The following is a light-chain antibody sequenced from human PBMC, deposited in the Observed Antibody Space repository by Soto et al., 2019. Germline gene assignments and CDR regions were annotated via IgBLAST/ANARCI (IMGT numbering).Light chain of an antibody. CDR1: SRDVGGYNF. V-gene: IGLV2-8*01. CDR3: SSYAGSNTFVV. CDR2: EVS. Sequence: QSVLTQPPSASGSPGQSVTISCSVTSRDVGGYNFVSWYQQHPGKAPKLMIYEVSKRPSGVPDRFSGYKSGNTASLIVSGLQAEDEADYYCSSYAGSNTFVVFGGGTQLTVL. J-gene: IGLJ2*01.